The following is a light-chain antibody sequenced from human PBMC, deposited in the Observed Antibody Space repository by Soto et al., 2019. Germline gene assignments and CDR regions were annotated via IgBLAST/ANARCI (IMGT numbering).Light chain of an antibody. V-gene: IGKV3-20*01. Sequence: EIVLTQSPGTLSLSPGERATLSCRASQSVSSSYLAWYQQKPGQAPRLLIYGASSRATGIPDRFSGTGSGTDFTLTISRLEPEDFEVYYCQQYVSSSWTFGQGTKVEIK. CDR2: GAS. CDR1: QSVSSSY. J-gene: IGKJ1*01. CDR3: QQYVSSSWT.